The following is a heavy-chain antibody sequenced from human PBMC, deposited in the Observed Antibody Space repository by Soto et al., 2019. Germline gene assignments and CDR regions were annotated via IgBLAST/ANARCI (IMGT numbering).Heavy chain of an antibody. CDR2: ISAYNGHT. CDR3: ARHRIVVVTKDAFDL. D-gene: IGHD2-21*02. Sequence: ASVNVSCKASGYSFTSYGISWVRQAPGQRLEWMGWISAYNGHTNYTPKLQGRVTMTTDTSTSKAYMELRSVRSEDTAVYYCARHRIVVVTKDAFDLWGQGTMVTVSS. V-gene: IGHV1-18*01. CDR1: GYSFTSYG. J-gene: IGHJ3*01.